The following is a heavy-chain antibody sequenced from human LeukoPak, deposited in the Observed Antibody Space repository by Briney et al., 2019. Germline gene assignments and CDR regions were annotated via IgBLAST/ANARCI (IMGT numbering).Heavy chain of an antibody. CDR3: ARGAGYNLLIDS. CDR1: RGSLDSYY. J-gene: IGHJ4*02. Sequence: SETLSLTCSVSRGSLDSYYWSWIRQPPGKGLEWIGYIYYSGGTNYNPSLKSRVTLSVDTSKNQFSLELNSVTAADTAVYYCARGAGYNLLIDSWGQGTLVTVSS. D-gene: IGHD5-24*01. CDR2: IYYSGGT. V-gene: IGHV4-59*01.